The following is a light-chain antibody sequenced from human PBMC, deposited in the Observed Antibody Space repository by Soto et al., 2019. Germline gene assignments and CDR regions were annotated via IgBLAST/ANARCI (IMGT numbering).Light chain of an antibody. CDR1: SSDVGGYNY. CDR3: SSYTISSTYV. J-gene: IGLJ1*01. V-gene: IGLV2-14*01. CDR2: DVS. Sequence: QSVLTQPASVSGSPGQSITISCTGTSSDVGGYNYVSWYQQHPGKAPKLMIYDVSNRPSGVSNRFSGSKSGNTASLTISGLQAEDEADYYGSSYTISSTYVFGTGTKLTV.